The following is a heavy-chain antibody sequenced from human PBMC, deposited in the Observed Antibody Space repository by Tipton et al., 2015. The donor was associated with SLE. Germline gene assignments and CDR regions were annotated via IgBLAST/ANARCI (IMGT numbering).Heavy chain of an antibody. Sequence: TLSLTCTVSGGSISSDDYYWSWIRQHPGKGLEWIGHISYSGSTNYNPSLRSRVTIPVDTSKNQFSLKLSSVTAADTAVYYCARGGTLWYYYYMDVWGKGTTVTVSS. CDR3: ARGGTLWYYYYMDV. CDR1: GGSISSDDYY. J-gene: IGHJ6*03. CDR2: ISYSGST. V-gene: IGHV4-31*03. D-gene: IGHD3-16*01.